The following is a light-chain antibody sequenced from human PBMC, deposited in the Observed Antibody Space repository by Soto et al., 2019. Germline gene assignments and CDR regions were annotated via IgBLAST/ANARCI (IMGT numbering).Light chain of an antibody. Sequence: EIVLTQSPATLSLSPGEIATLSCRASQSVSSYLAWYQQKPGQAPRLLIYDASNRATGIPARFSGSGSGTDFTLTISSLEPEDFAVYYCQQRSNWYTFGQGNKLEIK. CDR1: QSVSSY. CDR2: DAS. CDR3: QQRSNWYT. J-gene: IGKJ2*01. V-gene: IGKV3-11*01.